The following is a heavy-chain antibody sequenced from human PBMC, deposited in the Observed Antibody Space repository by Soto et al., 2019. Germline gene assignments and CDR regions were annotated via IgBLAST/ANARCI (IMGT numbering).Heavy chain of an antibody. Sequence: GGSLRLSCSASGFSFSSYWMTWVRQAPGKGLEWVANINQDESEKYYVDSVKGRFTISRDNAKNSLYLQMNSLRAEDTAVYYCARKAVAATWFDPWGQGTLVTVSS. CDR2: INQDESEK. D-gene: IGHD6-25*01. CDR3: ARKAVAATWFDP. V-gene: IGHV3-7*05. CDR1: GFSFSSYW. J-gene: IGHJ5*02.